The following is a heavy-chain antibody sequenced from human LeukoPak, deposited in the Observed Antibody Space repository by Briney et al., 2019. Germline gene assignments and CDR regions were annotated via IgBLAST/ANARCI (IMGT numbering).Heavy chain of an antibody. CDR1: GFTFSSYS. V-gene: IGHV3-21*01. CDR3: ASHYYGSGTYYRGHYFDY. D-gene: IGHD3-10*01. CDR2: ISSSSSYI. J-gene: IGHJ4*02. Sequence: GGSLRLSCAASGFTFSSYSMNWVRQAPGKGLEWVSSISSSSSYIYYADSVKGRFTISRDNAKSSLYLQMNSLRAEDTAVYYCASHYYGSGTYYRGHYFDYWGQGTLVTVSS.